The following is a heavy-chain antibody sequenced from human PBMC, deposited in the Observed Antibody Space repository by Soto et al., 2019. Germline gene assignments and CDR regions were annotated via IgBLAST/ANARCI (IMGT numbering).Heavy chain of an antibody. CDR3: AGSGYYSRYYYGMDV. Sequence: ASVKVSCKASGGTFSSYAISWVRQAPGQGLEWMGGIIPIFGTANYAQKFQGRVTITADKSTSTAYMELSSLRSEDTAVYYCAGSGYYSRYYYGMDVWGQGTTVTV. CDR2: IIPIFGTA. J-gene: IGHJ6*02. D-gene: IGHD3-3*01. V-gene: IGHV1-69*06. CDR1: GGTFSSYA.